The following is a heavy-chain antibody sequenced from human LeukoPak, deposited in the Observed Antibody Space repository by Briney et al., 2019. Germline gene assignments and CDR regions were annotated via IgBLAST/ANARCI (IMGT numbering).Heavy chain of an antibody. CDR1: GFTFSSYS. Sequence: GGSLRLSCAASGFTFSSYSMNWVRQAPGRGLEWVSYISSSSSTIYYADSVKGRFTISRDNAKNSLYLQMNSLRAEDTAVYYCARGYGDYVDWFDPWGQGTLVTVSS. CDR3: ARGYGDYVDWFDP. V-gene: IGHV3-48*01. J-gene: IGHJ5*02. D-gene: IGHD4-17*01. CDR2: ISSSSSTI.